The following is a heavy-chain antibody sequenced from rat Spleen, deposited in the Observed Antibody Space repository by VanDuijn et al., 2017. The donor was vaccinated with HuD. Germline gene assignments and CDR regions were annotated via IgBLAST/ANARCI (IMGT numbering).Heavy chain of an antibody. CDR2: ISYEGSST. J-gene: IGHJ3*01. CDR3: AIRDGGFPG. D-gene: IGHD1-11*01. Sequence: EVQLVESGGGLVQPGRSLKLSCVVSGVTFSDYYIAWVRQAPKKGLEWVASISYEGSSTYYGDSVKGRFTISRDNAKSILYLQLDSLRSEDTATYYCAIRDGGFPGWGQGTLVTVSS. V-gene: IGHV5-22*01. CDR1: GVTFSDYY.